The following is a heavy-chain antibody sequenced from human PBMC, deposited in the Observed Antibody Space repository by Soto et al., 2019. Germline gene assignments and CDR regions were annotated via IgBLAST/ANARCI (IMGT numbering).Heavy chain of an antibody. J-gene: IGHJ6*02. V-gene: IGHV5-51*01. CDR2: IYPGDSDT. Sequence: GESLKISCKGSGYSFTTYWIGWVRQMPGKGLEGMVIIYPGDSDTRYSPSFQGQVTISADKSINTTYLQWSSLKASNTAIYYCAIQAAAGKYYYAMDVWGQGTTVTGSS. D-gene: IGHD6-13*01. CDR1: GYSFTTYW. CDR3: AIQAAAGKYYYAMDV.